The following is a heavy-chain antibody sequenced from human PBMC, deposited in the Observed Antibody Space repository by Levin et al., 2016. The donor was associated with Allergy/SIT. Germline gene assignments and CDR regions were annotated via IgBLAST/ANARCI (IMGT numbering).Heavy chain of an antibody. Sequence: WVRQAPGQGLEWMGWINPNSGGTNYAQKFQGRATMTTDTSTSTAYMELRSLRSDDTAVYYCARGTPVRNSYGTSDYWGQGTLVTVSS. V-gene: IGHV1-18*01. D-gene: IGHD5-18*01. J-gene: IGHJ4*02. CDR3: ARGTPVRNSYGTSDY. CDR2: INPNSGGT.